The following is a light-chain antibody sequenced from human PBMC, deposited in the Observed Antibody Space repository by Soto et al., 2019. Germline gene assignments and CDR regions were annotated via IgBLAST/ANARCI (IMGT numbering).Light chain of an antibody. CDR1: QDISNF. V-gene: IGKV1-17*03. CDR2: SAN. J-gene: IGKJ1*01. Sequence: DIQMTQSPSDMSASVGDRVTITCRASQDISNFLVWFQQRPGKVPKRLMYSANRLESGVPSRFSGSGSGTEFTLTISSLQPEDFATYYCLQHKSYPGTFGQGTKVDIK. CDR3: LQHKSYPGT.